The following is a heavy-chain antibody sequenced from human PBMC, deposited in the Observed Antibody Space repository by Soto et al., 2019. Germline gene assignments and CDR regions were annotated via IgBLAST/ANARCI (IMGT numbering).Heavy chain of an antibody. CDR1: GGSISSSSYY. D-gene: IGHD2-15*01. J-gene: IGHJ4*02. Sequence: SETLSLTCTVSGGSISSSSYYWGWIRQPPGKGLEWIGSIYYSGSTYYNPSLKSRVTISVDTSKNQFSLKLSSVTAADTAVYYCARILGYCSGGSCHIDYWGQGTLVTVSS. CDR2: IYYSGST. V-gene: IGHV4-39*01. CDR3: ARILGYCSGGSCHIDY.